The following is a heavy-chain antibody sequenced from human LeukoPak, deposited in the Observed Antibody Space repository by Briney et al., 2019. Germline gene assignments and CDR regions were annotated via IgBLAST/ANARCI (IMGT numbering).Heavy chain of an antibody. CDR3: AREAPGVVRGYSGPLTVGPKKKAWFDP. J-gene: IGHJ5*02. D-gene: IGHD5-12*01. CDR1: GGSFSGYY. Sequence: SETLSLTCAVYGGSFSGYYWSWIRQPPGKGLEWIGEINHSGSTNYNPSLKSRVTISVDTSRNQFSLKLSSMTAADTAVYYCAREAPGVVRGYSGPLTVGPKKKAWFDPWGQGTLVTVSS. V-gene: IGHV4-34*01. CDR2: INHSGST.